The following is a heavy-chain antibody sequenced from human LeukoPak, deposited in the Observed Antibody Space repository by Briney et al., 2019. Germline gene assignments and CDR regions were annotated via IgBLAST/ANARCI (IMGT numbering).Heavy chain of an antibody. Sequence: GGSLRLSCAASGFTFSSYAMSWVRQAPGKGLEWVSAISASGGSTYYADSVKGRFTISRDNSKNTLYLQMNSLRAEDTAVYYCAKIEAETGTGDYWGQGTLVTVSS. CDR1: GFTFSSYA. CDR3: AKIEAETGTGDY. CDR2: ISASGGST. V-gene: IGHV3-23*01. J-gene: IGHJ4*02. D-gene: IGHD6-13*01.